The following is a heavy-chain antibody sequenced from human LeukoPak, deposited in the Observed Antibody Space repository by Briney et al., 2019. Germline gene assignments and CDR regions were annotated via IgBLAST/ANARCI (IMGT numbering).Heavy chain of an antibody. CDR1: GYTFTSYH. V-gene: IGHV1-46*01. J-gene: IGHJ4*02. CDR2: INLSGGST. Sequence: ASVRVSCKASGYTFTSYHMHWVRQAPGQGLEWMGKINLSGGSTTYAQKFQGRVTMTRDTSTSTVYMELSSLRSEDTAVYYCARDYVDDIPMIKDYWGQGTLVTVSS. D-gene: IGHD2-8*01. CDR3: ARDYVDDIPMIKDY.